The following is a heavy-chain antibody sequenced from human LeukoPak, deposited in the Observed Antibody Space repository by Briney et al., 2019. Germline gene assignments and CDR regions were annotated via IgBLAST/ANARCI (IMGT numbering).Heavy chain of an antibody. Sequence: ASVKVSCKASGYIFTSYYMHWVRQAPGQGLEWLGVVYPSAGTSDPAQRFRARITLSDDTSTSTAYMELRSLKSEDTAIYFCVREYHGGYFDFWAQGTLVTVSS. CDR1: GYIFTSYY. J-gene: IGHJ4*02. V-gene: IGHV1-46*03. CDR2: VYPSAGTS. D-gene: IGHD3-16*01. CDR3: VREYHGGYFDF.